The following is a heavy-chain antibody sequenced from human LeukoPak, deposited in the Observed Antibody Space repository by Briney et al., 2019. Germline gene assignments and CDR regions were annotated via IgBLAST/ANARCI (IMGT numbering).Heavy chain of an antibody. V-gene: IGHV3-7*01. J-gene: IGHJ4*02. CDR3: ARDYSTVTTFFDC. Sequence: PGGSLRLSCAASGFTFSSYWMSWVRQAPGKGLEWVANIKQDGSEKYYVDSVKGRFTISRDNAKNSLYLQMNSLRAEDTAVYYCARDYSTVTTFFDCWGQGTLVTVSS. CDR1: GFTFSSYW. CDR2: IKQDGSEK. D-gene: IGHD4-17*01.